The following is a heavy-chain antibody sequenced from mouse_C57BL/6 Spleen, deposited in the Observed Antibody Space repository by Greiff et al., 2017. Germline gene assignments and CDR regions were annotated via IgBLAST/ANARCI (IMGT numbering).Heavy chain of an antibody. CDR1: GYTFTSYW. J-gene: IGHJ3*01. V-gene: IGHV1-64*01. Sequence: VKLQQPGAELVKPGASVKLSCKASGYTFTSYWMHWVKQRPGQGLEWIGMIHPNSGSTNYNEKFKSKATLTVDKSSSTAYMQLSSLTSEDSAVYYCARGDYYGSRGFAYWGQGTLVTVSA. CDR3: ARGDYYGSRGFAY. D-gene: IGHD1-1*01. CDR2: IHPNSGST.